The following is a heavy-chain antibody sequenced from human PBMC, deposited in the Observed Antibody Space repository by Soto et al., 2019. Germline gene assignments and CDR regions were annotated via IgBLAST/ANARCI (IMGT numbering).Heavy chain of an antibody. V-gene: IGHV1-18*01. J-gene: IGHJ4*02. CDR3: ARDRGYGSGSPGWFDY. D-gene: IGHD6-19*01. CDR2: ISAYNGNT. Sequence: ASVKVSCKASGYTFTSYGISWVRQAPGQGLEWMGWISAYNGNTNYAQKLQGRVTMTTDTSTSTAYMELRSLRSDDTAVYYCARDRGYGSGSPGWFDYWGQGTLVTVSS. CDR1: GYTFTSYG.